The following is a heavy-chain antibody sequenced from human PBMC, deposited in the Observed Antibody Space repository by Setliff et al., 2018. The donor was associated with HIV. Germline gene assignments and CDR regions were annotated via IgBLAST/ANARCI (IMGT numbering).Heavy chain of an antibody. CDR1: GFTCGGWG. D-gene: IGHD3-16*02. V-gene: IGHV3-30*02. J-gene: IGHJ4*02. CDR2: IRYDGSDK. Sequence: PWGSLSLSCAASGFTCGGWGMPWVRQAPGKGLEWGTFIRYDGSDKYYVDSVQGRFTISRDNAKNALYLQMNSLRAEDTAVYDCASPKYDYVWGSYQSDDWGQGTLVTVSS. CDR3: ASPKYDYVWGSYQSDD.